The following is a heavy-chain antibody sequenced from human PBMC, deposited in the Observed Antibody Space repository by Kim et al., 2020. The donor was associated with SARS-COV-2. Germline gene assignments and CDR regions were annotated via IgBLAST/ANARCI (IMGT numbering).Heavy chain of an antibody. Sequence: GGSLRLSCAASGFTFSSYAMHWVRQAPGKGLEWVAVISYDGSNKYYADSVKGRFTISRDNSKNTLYLQMNSLRAEDTAVYYCARFSPSYQLLWGVFDYWG. CDR3: ARFSPSYQLLWGVFDY. D-gene: IGHD2-2*01. CDR2: ISYDGSNK. V-gene: IGHV3-30-3*01. CDR1: GFTFSSYA. J-gene: IGHJ4*01.